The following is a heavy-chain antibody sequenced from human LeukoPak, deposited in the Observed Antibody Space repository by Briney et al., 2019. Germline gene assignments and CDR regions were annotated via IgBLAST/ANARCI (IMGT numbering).Heavy chain of an antibody. J-gene: IGHJ4*02. CDR1: GLTFGGHD. Sequence: PGGSLRLSCTASGLTFGGHDMHWVRQTTGEGLEWVAAVSSGHHAFYAGSVKGRFTVSREDAKNSLYLQMNSLRAGDTAVYYCVREARGYHYTYFDYWGQGSLVTVSS. D-gene: IGHD5-18*01. CDR3: VREARGYHYTYFDY. CDR2: VSSGHHA. V-gene: IGHV3-13*01.